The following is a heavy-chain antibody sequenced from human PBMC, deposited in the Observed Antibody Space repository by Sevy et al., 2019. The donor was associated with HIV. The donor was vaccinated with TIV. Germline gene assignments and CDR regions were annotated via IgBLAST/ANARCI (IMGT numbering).Heavy chain of an antibody. J-gene: IGHJ4*02. Sequence: ASVKVSCKASGYTFTSYGISWVRQAPGQGLEWMGWISAYNGNTNYAQKLQGRVTMTTDTSTSTAYMELRSLRSDDTAVYYCARDRDYVWGSYPGYWGQGTLVTISS. V-gene: IGHV1-18*01. CDR1: GYTFTSYG. CDR3: ARDRDYVWGSYPGY. CDR2: ISAYNGNT. D-gene: IGHD3-16*01.